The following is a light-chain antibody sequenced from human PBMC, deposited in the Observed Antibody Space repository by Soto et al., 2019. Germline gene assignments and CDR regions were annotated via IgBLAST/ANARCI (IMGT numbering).Light chain of an antibody. CDR2: QDR. Sequence: SYELTQPPSVSVSPGQTASITCSGDKLGDKYACWYQQKPGQSPVLVIYQDRKRASGIPERFSGSNSGNTATLTISGTQAMDEADYYCQAWDSSTMIFGGGTSLTVL. V-gene: IGLV3-1*01. J-gene: IGLJ2*01. CDR3: QAWDSSTMI. CDR1: KLGDKY.